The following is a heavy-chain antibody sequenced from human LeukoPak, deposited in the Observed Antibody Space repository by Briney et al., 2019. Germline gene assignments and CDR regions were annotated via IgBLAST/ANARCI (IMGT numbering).Heavy chain of an antibody. D-gene: IGHD5-24*01. Sequence: ASVKVSCKASGYTFTSYGISWVRQAPGQGLEWMGWISAYNGNTNYAQKFQGRVTMTRDTSTSTVYMELSSLRSEDTAVYYCARALEMATITPFDYWGQGTLVTVSS. CDR1: GYTFTSYG. J-gene: IGHJ4*02. V-gene: IGHV1-18*01. CDR3: ARALEMATITPFDY. CDR2: ISAYNGNT.